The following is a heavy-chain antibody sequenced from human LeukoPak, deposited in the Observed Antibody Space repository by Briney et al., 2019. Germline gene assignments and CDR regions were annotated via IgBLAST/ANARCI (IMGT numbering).Heavy chain of an antibody. V-gene: IGHV5-51*01. J-gene: IGHJ4*02. Sequence: WEAPKILRNSPGYRFSTYWIVLGRQMPGKGLGWMGIIYPGDSDTRYRPSFQGQVNISADRSSSTAYLQWSSLKSSDTAMYHCARLGVGTTYFDYWGQGTLVTVSS. CDR2: IYPGDSDT. CDR1: GYRFSTYW. D-gene: IGHD1-26*01. CDR3: ARLGVGTTYFDY.